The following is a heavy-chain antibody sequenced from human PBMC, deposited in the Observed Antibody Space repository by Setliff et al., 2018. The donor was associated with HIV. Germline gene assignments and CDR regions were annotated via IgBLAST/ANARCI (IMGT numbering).Heavy chain of an antibody. CDR2: IYPSGGST. Sequence: ASVKVSCKASGYTFTSYFIQWVRQAPGQGLEWMGIIYPSGGSTTYAPKFEGRVTMTRDTSTSTVYMDLSGLRSDDTAVYYCARVKGLRVRNWNDRPNASDLWGQGTMVTVSS. D-gene: IGHD1-1*01. V-gene: IGHV1-46*01. J-gene: IGHJ3*01. CDR3: ARVKGLRVRNWNDRPNASDL. CDR1: GYTFTSYF.